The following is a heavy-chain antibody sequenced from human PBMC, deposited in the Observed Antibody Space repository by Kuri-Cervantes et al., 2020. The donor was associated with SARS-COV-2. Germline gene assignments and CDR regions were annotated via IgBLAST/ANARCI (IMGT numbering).Heavy chain of an antibody. CDR1: GYTFTSYA. V-gene: IGHV1-3*01. J-gene: IGHJ5*02. D-gene: IGHD3-3*01. Sequence: ASVKVSCKASGYTFTSYAMHWVRQAPGQRLEWMGWINAGNGNTKYSQKFQGRVTITRDTSASTAYMELSSLRSEDTAVYYCARLYYNSKTYSNWFDPWGQGTLVTVSS. CDR3: ARLYYNSKTYSNWFDP. CDR2: INAGNGNT.